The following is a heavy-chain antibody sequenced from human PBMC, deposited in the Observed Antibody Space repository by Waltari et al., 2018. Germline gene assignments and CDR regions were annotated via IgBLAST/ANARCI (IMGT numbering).Heavy chain of an antibody. Sequence: QGQLVQSGAEVKKPGASVKVSCKASGYTFTSYGISWVRQAPGQGLEWMGWISAYNGNTNHAQKLQGRVSMTTDTSTSTAYMELRSLRSDATAVYYCARDEGYYYDNSGYYSFDYWGQGTLVTVSS. J-gene: IGHJ4*02. CDR3: ARDEGYYYDNSGYYSFDY. V-gene: IGHV1-18*01. D-gene: IGHD3-22*01. CDR1: GYTFTSYG. CDR2: ISAYNGNT.